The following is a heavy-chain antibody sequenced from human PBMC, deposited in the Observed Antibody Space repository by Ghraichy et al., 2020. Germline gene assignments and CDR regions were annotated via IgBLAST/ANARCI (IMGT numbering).Heavy chain of an antibody. Sequence: GGSLRLSCAASGFTFSSYAMSWVRQAPGKGLEWVSAISGSGGSTYYADSVKGRFTISRDNSKNTLYLQMNSRRAEDTAVYYCAKDKGYCSGGSCYALDYWGQGTLVTVSS. D-gene: IGHD2-15*01. CDR3: AKDKGYCSGGSCYALDY. J-gene: IGHJ4*02. CDR1: GFTFSSYA. V-gene: IGHV3-23*01. CDR2: ISGSGGST.